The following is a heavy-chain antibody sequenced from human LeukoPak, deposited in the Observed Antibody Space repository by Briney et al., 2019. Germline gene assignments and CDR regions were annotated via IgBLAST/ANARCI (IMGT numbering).Heavy chain of an antibody. CDR3: ARDNDYGDSYPHY. D-gene: IGHD4-17*01. CDR1: GYTFTGYY. V-gene: IGHV1-2*02. Sequence: ASVKVSCKASGYTFTGYYMHWVRQAPGQGLEWMGWINPNSGGTNYAQKFQGRVTMTRDTSISTAYMELSRLRSDDTAVYYCARDNDYGDSYPHYWGQGTLATVSS. CDR2: INPNSGGT. J-gene: IGHJ4*02.